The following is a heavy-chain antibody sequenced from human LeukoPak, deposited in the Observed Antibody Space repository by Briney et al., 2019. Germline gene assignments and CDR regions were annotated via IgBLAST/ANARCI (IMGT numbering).Heavy chain of an antibody. CDR1: GYTFTSYG. D-gene: IGHD3-22*01. CDR2: ISAYNGNT. CDR3: ARGATYYYDSSGYYFDY. V-gene: IGHV1-18*01. Sequence: GASVEVSCKASGYTFTSYGISWVRQAPGQGLEWMGWISAYNGNTNYAQKLQGGVTMTTDTSTSTAYMGLRSLRSDDTAVYYCARGATYYYDSSGYYFDYWGQGTLVTVSS. J-gene: IGHJ4*02.